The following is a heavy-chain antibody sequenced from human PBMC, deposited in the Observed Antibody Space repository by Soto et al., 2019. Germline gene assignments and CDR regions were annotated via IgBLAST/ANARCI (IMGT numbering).Heavy chain of an antibody. J-gene: IGHJ4*02. V-gene: IGHV1-69*13. CDR3: ARGVHYDSSGYYYFY. D-gene: IGHD3-22*01. Sequence: SVKVSCKASGGTFSTYAIDWVRQAPGQGLEWMGGIIPLFGTAKYAQNFQGKITITADESTNTAYMELRSLRSQDTAVYYCARGVHYDSSGYYYFYWGQGTLVTVSS. CDR1: GGTFSTYA. CDR2: IIPLFGTA.